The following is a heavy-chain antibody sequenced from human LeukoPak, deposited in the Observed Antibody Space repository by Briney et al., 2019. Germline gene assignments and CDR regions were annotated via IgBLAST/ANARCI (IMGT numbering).Heavy chain of an antibody. CDR3: ARGGFRELFLSWFDP. V-gene: IGHV3-74*01. Sequence: PGGSLRLSCAASGFTFSNYWKHWVRQAPGKGLIWVSRINSDESSTSYADSVKGRFTISRDNAKNTLYLQMNSLRAEDTAVYYCARGGFRELFLSWFDPWGQGTLVTVSS. CDR2: INSDESST. J-gene: IGHJ5*02. CDR1: GFTFSNYW. D-gene: IGHD3-10*01.